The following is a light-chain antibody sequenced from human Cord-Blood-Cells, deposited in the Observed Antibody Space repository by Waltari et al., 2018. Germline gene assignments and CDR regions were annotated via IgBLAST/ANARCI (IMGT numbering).Light chain of an antibody. CDR1: QSISSW. J-gene: IGKJ1*01. Sequence: DIQMTQSPSTLSASVVDRVTITCRASQSISSWLAWYQQKPGTAPNLLIYKASSLESGVPSRFSGSGSGTEFSLTISSLQPDDFATYYCQQYNSYSPTFGQGTKVEIK. V-gene: IGKV1-5*03. CDR3: QQYNSYSPT. CDR2: KAS.